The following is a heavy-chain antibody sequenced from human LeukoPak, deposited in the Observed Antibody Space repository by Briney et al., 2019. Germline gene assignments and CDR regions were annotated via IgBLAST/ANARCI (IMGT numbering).Heavy chain of an antibody. CDR2: ISSSSSYI. V-gene: IGHV3-21*01. D-gene: IGHD5-18*01. CDR3: ARHLSGVTGYTYGRGIDY. CDR1: GFTFSSYS. Sequence: PGGSLRLSCAASGFTFSSYSMNWVRQAPGKGLEWVSSISSSSSYIYYADSVKGRFTISRDNAKNSLYLQMNSLRADDTAVYYCARHLSGVTGYTYGRGIDYWGQGTLVTVSS. J-gene: IGHJ4*02.